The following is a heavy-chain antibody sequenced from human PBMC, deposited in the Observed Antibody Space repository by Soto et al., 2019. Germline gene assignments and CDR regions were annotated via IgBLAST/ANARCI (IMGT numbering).Heavy chain of an antibody. J-gene: IGHJ6*02. CDR3: ARDYRLLWFGELRTDYGMDV. D-gene: IGHD3-10*01. V-gene: IGHV4-59*01. Sequence: PSETLSLTCTVSGGSISSYYWSWIRQPPGKGLEWIGYIYYSGSTNYNPSLKSRVTISVDTSKNQFSLKLSSVTAADTAVYYCARDYRLLWFGELRTDYGMDVWGQGTTVTVSS. CDR1: GGSISSYY. CDR2: IYYSGST.